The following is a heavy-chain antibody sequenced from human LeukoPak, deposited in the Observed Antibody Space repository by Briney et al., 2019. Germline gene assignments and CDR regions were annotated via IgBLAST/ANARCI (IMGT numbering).Heavy chain of an antibody. J-gene: IGHJ5*02. CDR3: ARGDSGRNNWFDP. V-gene: IGHV1-18*04. D-gene: IGHD1-26*01. CDR1: GYTFTGYY. Sequence: ASVKVSCKASGYTFTGYYMHWVRQAPGQGLEWMGWISAYNGNTNYAQKLQGRVTMTTDTSTSTAYMELRSLRSDDTAVYYCARGDSGRNNWFDPWGQGTLVTVSS. CDR2: ISAYNGNT.